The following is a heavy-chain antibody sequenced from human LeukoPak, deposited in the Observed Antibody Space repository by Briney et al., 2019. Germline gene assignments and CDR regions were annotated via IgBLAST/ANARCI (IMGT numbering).Heavy chain of an antibody. V-gene: IGHV4-38-2*02. CDR2: IYHSGST. Sequence: PSETLSLTCTVSGYSISNGYYWGWIRQPPGKGLEGIGSIYHSGSTYYNPSLKSRVTISVDTSKNQFSLKLSAVTAADTAVYYCAREIVGPAAILENWFDPWGQGTLVTVSS. J-gene: IGHJ5*02. CDR3: AREIVGPAAILENWFDP. CDR1: GYSISNGYY. D-gene: IGHD2-2*02.